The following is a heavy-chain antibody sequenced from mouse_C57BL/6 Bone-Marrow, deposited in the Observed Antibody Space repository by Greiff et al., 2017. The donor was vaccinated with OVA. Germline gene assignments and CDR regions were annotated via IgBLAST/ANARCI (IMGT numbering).Heavy chain of an antibody. CDR1: GFGFNTYA. CDR3: VRGLRFAY. Sequence: VMLVESGGGLVPPKGSLQLSCAASGFGFNTYAMNWVRPAPGPFLDWVSRIRSKSNNYATYYADSVKDRFTISRDDSESMLYLQMNNLKTEDTAMYYCVRGLRFAYWGQGTLVTVSA. CDR2: IRSKSNNYAT. J-gene: IGHJ3*01. V-gene: IGHV10-1*01. D-gene: IGHD2-13*01.